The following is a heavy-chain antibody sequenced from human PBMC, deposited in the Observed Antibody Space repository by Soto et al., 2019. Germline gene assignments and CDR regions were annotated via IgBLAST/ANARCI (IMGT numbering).Heavy chain of an antibody. CDR2: ISAYNGNT. Sequence: SVKVSCKASGYTFTSYGISWVRQAPGQGLEWMGWISAYNGNTNYAQKLQGRVTMTTDTSTSTAYMELRSLRSDDTAVYYCAREEYSSGWYLTYYYYGMDVWGQGTTVTVSS. V-gene: IGHV1-18*01. CDR3: AREEYSSGWYLTYYYYGMDV. CDR1: GYTFTSYG. J-gene: IGHJ6*02. D-gene: IGHD6-19*01.